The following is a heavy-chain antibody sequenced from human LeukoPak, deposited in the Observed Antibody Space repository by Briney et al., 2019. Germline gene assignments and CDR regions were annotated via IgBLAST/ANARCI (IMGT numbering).Heavy chain of an antibody. D-gene: IGHD1-26*01. V-gene: IGHV3-23*01. CDR2: ISGSGGST. CDR1: GFTVSSNY. Sequence: GGSLRLSCAASGFTVSSNYMSWVRQAPGKGLEWVSAISGSGGSTYYADSVKGRFTISRDNSKNTLYLQMNSLRAEDTAVYYCAKDLVGAIFDYWGQGTLVTVSS. J-gene: IGHJ4*02. CDR3: AKDLVGAIFDY.